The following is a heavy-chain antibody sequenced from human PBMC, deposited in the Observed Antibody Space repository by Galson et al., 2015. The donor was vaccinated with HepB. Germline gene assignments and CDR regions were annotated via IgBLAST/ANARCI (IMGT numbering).Heavy chain of an antibody. CDR3: ARELAARPAPRHDAFDI. CDR2: IWYDGSNK. J-gene: IGHJ3*02. CDR1: GFTFSSYG. V-gene: IGHV3-33*01. D-gene: IGHD6-6*01. Sequence: SLRLSCAASGFTFSSYGMHWVRQAPGKGLEWVAVIWYDGSNKYYADSVKGRFTISRDNSKNTLYLQMNSLRAEDTAVYYCARELAARPAPRHDAFDIWGQGTMVTVSS.